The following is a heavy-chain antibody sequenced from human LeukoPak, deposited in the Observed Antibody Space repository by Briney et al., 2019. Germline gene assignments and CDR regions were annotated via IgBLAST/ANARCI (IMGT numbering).Heavy chain of an antibody. CDR3: ATSSIAARPVDY. D-gene: IGHD6-6*01. V-gene: IGHV1-2*02. CDR2: INPNSGGT. CDR1: GYTFTGYY. Sequence: ASVKVSCKASGYTFTGYYMHWVRQAPGQGLEWMGWINPNSGGTNYAQKFQGRVTMTRDTSISTAYMELSRLRSDDTAVYYCATSSIAARPVDYWGQGTLVTVSS. J-gene: IGHJ4*02.